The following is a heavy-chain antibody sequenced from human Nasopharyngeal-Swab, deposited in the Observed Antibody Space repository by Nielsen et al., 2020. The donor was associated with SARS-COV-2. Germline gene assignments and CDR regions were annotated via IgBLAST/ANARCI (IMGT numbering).Heavy chain of an antibody. Sequence: GSSLKISCAASGFTFSSSGMHWVRQAPGKGLEWVSYISSSSSTIYYADSVKGRFTISRDNAKNSLYLQMNSLRDEDTAVYYCARDPQSYYYYYGMDVWGQGTTVTVSS. CDR3: ARDPQSYYYYYGMDV. CDR2: ISSSSSTI. J-gene: IGHJ6*02. V-gene: IGHV3-48*02. CDR1: GFTFSSSG.